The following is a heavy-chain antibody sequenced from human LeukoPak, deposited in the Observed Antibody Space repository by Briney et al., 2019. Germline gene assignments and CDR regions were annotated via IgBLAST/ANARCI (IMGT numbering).Heavy chain of an antibody. CDR3: ARVYYDFWSGYLYFDY. CDR2: IKQDGSEK. V-gene: IGHV3-7*01. J-gene: IGHJ4*02. CDR1: GFTFSSYW. D-gene: IGHD3-3*01. Sequence: GGSLRLSCAASGFTFSSYWMSWVRQAPGMGLEWVANIKQDGSEKYYVDSVKGRFTISRDNAKNSLYLQMNSLRAEDTAVYYCARVYYDFWSGYLYFDYWGQGTLVTVSS.